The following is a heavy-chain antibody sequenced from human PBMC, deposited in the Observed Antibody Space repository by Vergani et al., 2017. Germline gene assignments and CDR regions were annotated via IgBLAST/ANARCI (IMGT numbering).Heavy chain of an antibody. CDR2: IYPGDSDT. CDR1: GGSISSGGYS. D-gene: IGHD4-11*01. J-gene: IGHJ4*02. CDR3: ARHYSNYGEFDY. V-gene: IGHV4-30-2*01. Sequence: QLQLQESGSGLVKPSQTLSLTCAVSGGSISSGGYSWSWIQQPPGKGLEWMGIIYPGDSDTRYSPSFQGQVTISADKSISTAYLQWSSLKASDTAMYYCARHYSNYGEFDYWGQGTLVTVSS.